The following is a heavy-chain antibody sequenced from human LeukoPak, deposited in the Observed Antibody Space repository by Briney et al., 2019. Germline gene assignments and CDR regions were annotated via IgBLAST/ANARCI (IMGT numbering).Heavy chain of an antibody. CDR3: ARDFGYSSRWSVLDC. CDR1: GGSISSSPYY. V-gene: IGHV4-61*01. J-gene: IGHJ4*02. Sequence: SETLSLTCTVSGGSISSSPYYWSWIRQPPGKGLEWIGYIYYSGSTNYNPSLKSRVTISVDTSKNQFSLKLSSVTAADTAVYYCARDFGYSSRWSVLDCWGQGTLVTVSS. D-gene: IGHD6-13*01. CDR2: IYYSGST.